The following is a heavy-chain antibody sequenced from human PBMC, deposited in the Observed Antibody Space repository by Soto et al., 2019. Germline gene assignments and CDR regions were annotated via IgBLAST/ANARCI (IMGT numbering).Heavy chain of an antibody. Sequence: ASETLSLTCTVSGGSISSYYWSWIRQPPGKGLEWIGYIYYSGSTNYNPSLKSRVTISVDTSKNQFSLKLSSVTAADTAVYYCARDPRHYDFWSGYYRTELNYYFGMDVWGQGTTVTV. CDR1: GGSISSYY. CDR2: IYYSGST. V-gene: IGHV4-59*01. CDR3: ARDPRHYDFWSGYYRTELNYYFGMDV. J-gene: IGHJ6*02. D-gene: IGHD3-3*01.